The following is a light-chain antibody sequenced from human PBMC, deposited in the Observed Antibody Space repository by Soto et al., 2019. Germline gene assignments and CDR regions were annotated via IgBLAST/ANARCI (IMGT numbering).Light chain of an antibody. Sequence: EIVLTQSPATLSLSPGERATLSCRASQSVASYLAWYQQKPGQAPRLLIYDASNMATGIPARFSGSGSGTDFTLTISGLEPEDCAVYYCQQRSNWPLTFGGGTKVEIK. CDR2: DAS. CDR1: QSVASY. CDR3: QQRSNWPLT. J-gene: IGKJ4*01. V-gene: IGKV3-11*01.